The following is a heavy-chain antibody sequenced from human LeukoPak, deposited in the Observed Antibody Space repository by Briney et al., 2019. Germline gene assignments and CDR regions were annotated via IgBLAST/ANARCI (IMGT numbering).Heavy chain of an antibody. CDR3: ARELFYDSSGYFGGDDYFDY. CDR1: GA. Sequence: SQTLSLTCVISGAWNWIRQSPSRGLEWLGRTYYRSKWYNDYAVSVKSRITINPDTSKNQFSLQLNSVTPEDTAVYYCARELFYDSSGYFGGDDYFDYWGQGTLVTVSS. CDR2: TYYRSKWYN. D-gene: IGHD3-22*01. V-gene: IGHV6-1*01. J-gene: IGHJ4*02.